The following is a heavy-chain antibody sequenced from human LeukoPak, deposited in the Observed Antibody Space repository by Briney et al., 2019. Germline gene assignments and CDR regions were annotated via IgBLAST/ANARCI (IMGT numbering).Heavy chain of an antibody. J-gene: IGHJ4*02. CDR2: IYYDGSNQ. D-gene: IGHD2-15*01. CDR1: GFTFSSYG. Sequence: PGRSLRLSCAASGFTFSSYGMHWVRQAPGKGLEWVALIYYDGSNQFYADSVKGRFTISKDNSKNMVFLHLNSLRDEDTAVYFCAKDYGTTGYYRGGFFDYWGQGALVTVSS. V-gene: IGHV3-30*18. CDR3: AKDYGTTGYYRGGFFDY.